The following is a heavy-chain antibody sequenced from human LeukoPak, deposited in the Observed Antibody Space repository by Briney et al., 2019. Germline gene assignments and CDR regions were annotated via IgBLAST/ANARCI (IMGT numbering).Heavy chain of an antibody. CDR3: AREGRDGYNPDY. J-gene: IGHJ4*02. CDR1: GFTFSSYN. V-gene: IGHV3-21*01. CDR2: VSLSSTYI. Sequence: GGSLRLSCAASGFTFSSYNMHWVRQAPGKGLEWVSSVSLSSTYIYYADSVKGRFTISRDNAKNSPYLQMNSLRAEDTAVYYCAREGRDGYNPDYWGQGTLVTVSS. D-gene: IGHD5-24*01.